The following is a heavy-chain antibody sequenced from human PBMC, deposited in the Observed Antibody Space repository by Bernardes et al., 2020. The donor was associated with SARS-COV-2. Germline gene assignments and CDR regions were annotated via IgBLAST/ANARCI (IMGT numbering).Heavy chain of an antibody. V-gene: IGHV3-30*18. CDR3: AKCLTGTNCQLSD. CDR1: EFTCSNYG. Sequence: LRLSGAASEFTCSNYGMHWVRQAPGKGLEWVAVISYDGSNKHYADSVKARFTISRDDSRNTVYLQMNSLRAEDTALYYCAKCLTGTNCQLSDWGQGTLVTVSS. CDR2: ISYDGSNK. D-gene: IGHD6-13*01. J-gene: IGHJ4*02.